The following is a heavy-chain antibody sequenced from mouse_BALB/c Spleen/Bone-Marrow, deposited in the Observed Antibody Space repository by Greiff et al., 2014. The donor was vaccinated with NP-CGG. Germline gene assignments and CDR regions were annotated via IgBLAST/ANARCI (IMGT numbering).Heavy chain of an antibody. V-gene: IGHV14-3*02. CDR2: IDPANGNT. CDR3: ARWEYYAMDY. D-gene: IGHD4-1*01. CDR1: GFNIKDTY. Sequence: EVQLVESGAELVKPGASVKLSCTASGFNIKDTYMHWVKQRPVQGLEWIGRIDPANGNTKYDPKFQGKATITADTSSNTAYPQLSSLTSEDTAVYYCARWEYYAMDYWGQGTSVTVSS. J-gene: IGHJ4*01.